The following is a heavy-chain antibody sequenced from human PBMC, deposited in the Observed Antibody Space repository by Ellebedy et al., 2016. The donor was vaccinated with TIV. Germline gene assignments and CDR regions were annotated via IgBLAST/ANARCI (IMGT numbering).Heavy chain of an antibody. CDR2: VSYDGSNK. Sequence: GESLKISCAGSGFTFISYDMHWVRQAPGKGLEWVAVVSYDGSNKYYADSVKGRFTISRDNSRKMVYLQMNSLRAEDTAIYYCAREYPYYYDSRGPGPFDYWGQGTLVGVSS. CDR3: AREYPYYYDSRGPGPFDY. CDR1: GFTFISYD. V-gene: IGHV3-30-3*01. J-gene: IGHJ4*02. D-gene: IGHD3-22*01.